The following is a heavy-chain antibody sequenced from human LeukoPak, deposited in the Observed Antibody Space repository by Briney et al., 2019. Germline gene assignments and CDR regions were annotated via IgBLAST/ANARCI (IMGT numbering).Heavy chain of an antibody. V-gene: IGHV3-73*01. J-gene: IGHJ4*02. CDR3: TRNLPYYYDSSGYFPGDY. CDR2: IRSKANSYAT. CDR1: GFNLNTYT. Sequence: GGSLRLSCAASGFNLNTYTMNWVRQAPGKGLEWVGRIRSKANSYATAYAASVKGRFTISRDDSKNTAYLQMNSLKTEDTAVYYCTRNLPYYYDSSGYFPGDYWGQGTLVTVSS. D-gene: IGHD3-22*01.